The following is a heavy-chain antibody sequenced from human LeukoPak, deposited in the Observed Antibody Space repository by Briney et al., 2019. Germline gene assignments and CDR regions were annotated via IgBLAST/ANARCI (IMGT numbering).Heavy chain of an antibody. CDR3: ARARIQLWLDY. CDR2: ITGGGDST. Sequence: GGSLRLSCAASGFSFSNYGMNWVRQAPGKGLEWVSGITGGGDSTYYADSVTGRFTISRDNSKNTLYLQMNSLRAEDTAVYYCARARIQLWLDYWGQGTLVTVSS. CDR1: GFSFSNYG. V-gene: IGHV3-23*01. J-gene: IGHJ4*02. D-gene: IGHD5-18*01.